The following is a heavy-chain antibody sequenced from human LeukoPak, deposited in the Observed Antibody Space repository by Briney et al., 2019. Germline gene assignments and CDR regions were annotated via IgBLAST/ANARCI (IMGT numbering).Heavy chain of an antibody. J-gene: IGHJ4*02. V-gene: IGHV3-23*01. CDR1: GFTFAGYA. Sequence: PGGSLRLSCAASGFTFAGYAMSRVRQAPGKGLEWVSAISGSGGSTYYADSVKGWFTISRDNSKNTLYLQMISLRVEDTAIYYCAKDRIVMSGFFDYWGQGTLVTVSS. CDR3: AKDRIVMSGFFDY. CDR2: ISGSGGST. D-gene: IGHD6-19*01.